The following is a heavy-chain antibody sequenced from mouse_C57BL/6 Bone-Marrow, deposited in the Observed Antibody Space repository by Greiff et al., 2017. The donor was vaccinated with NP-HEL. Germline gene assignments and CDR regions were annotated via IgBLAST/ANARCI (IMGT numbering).Heavy chain of an antibody. Sequence: VQLQQSGAELVRPGASVTLSCKASGYTFTDYEMHWVKQTPVHGLEWNGAIDPETGGTAYNQKFKGKAILTADKSSSTAYMELRSLTSEDSAVYYCTRERWSYAMDYWGQGTSVTVSS. J-gene: IGHJ4*01. CDR2: IDPETGGT. CDR3: TRERWSYAMDY. D-gene: IGHD2-3*01. CDR1: GYTFTDYE. V-gene: IGHV1-15*01.